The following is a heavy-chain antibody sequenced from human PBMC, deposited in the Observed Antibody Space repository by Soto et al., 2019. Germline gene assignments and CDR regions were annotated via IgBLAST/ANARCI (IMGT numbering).Heavy chain of an antibody. V-gene: IGHV3-53*01. CDR3: ARDGQDYGGNWVHR. D-gene: IGHD4-17*01. CDR2: IYSGGST. Sequence: EVQLVESGGGLIQPGGSLRLSCAASGFTVSSNYMSWVRQAPGKGLEWVSVIYSGGSTYYADSVKGRFTISRDNSKNTLYLQMNSLRAEDTAVYYCARDGQDYGGNWVHRWGQGTLVTVSS. CDR1: GFTVSSNY. J-gene: IGHJ4*02.